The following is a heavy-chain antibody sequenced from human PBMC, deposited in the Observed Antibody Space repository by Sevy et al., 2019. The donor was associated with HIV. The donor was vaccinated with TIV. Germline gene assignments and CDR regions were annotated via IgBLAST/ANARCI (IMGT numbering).Heavy chain of an antibody. CDR3: ARDREYDILTGLNWFDP. V-gene: IGHV1-69*13. D-gene: IGHD3-9*01. J-gene: IGHJ5*02. CDR2: IIPIFGTA. CDR1: GGAFSSYA. Sequence: ASVKVSCKASGGAFSSYAISWVRQAPGQGLEWMGGIIPIFGTANYAQKFQGRVTITADESTSTAYMELSSLRSEDTAVYYCARDREYDILTGLNWFDPWGQGTLVTVSS.